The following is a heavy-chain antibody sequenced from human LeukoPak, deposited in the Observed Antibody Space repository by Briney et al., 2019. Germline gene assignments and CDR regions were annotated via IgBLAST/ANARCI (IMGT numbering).Heavy chain of an antibody. CDR1: GFTFSSYW. D-gene: IGHD3-22*01. CDR2: IKQEGSEK. V-gene: IGHV3-7*01. J-gene: IGHJ5*02. Sequence: GGSLRLSCAASGFTFSSYWMSWVRQAPGEGLECVANIKQEGSEKYYVDSVKGRFTISRDSAKNSLYLQMKSLRAEDAAVYYCARESYDNSGYANWFDPWGEGPLVRV. CDR3: ARESYDNSGYANWFDP.